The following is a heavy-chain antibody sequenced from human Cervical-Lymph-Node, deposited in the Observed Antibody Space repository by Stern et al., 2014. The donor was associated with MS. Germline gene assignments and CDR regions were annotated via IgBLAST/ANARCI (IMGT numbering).Heavy chain of an antibody. V-gene: IGHV3-7*01. CDR2: IKHDGSEK. CDR3: ARVSGWHRNWFDP. Sequence: EVQLVESGGDLVQPGGSTRLSCAASGFTFSSYWMSWVRQAPGKGLEWVANIKHDGSEKYYGDSVKGRCTISRDNAKNFLYLQMNSLRAEDTAVYYCARVSGWHRNWFDPWGQGSLVTVSS. D-gene: IGHD6-19*01. J-gene: IGHJ5*02. CDR1: GFTFSSYW.